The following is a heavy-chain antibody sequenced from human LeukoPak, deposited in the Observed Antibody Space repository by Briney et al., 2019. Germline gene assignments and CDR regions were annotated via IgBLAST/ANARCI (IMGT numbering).Heavy chain of an antibody. CDR2: IKQDGSEK. J-gene: IGHJ6*02. D-gene: IGHD6-19*01. CDR1: GFTFSSYW. CDR3: ARDDRVAVAGTRRYYGMDV. Sequence: GGSLRLSCAACGFTFSSYWMSWVRQAPGKGLEWVANIKQDGSEKYYVDPVKGRFTISRDNAKNSLYLQMNSLRAEDTAVYYCARDDRVAVAGTRRYYGMDVWGQGTTVTVSS. V-gene: IGHV3-7*01.